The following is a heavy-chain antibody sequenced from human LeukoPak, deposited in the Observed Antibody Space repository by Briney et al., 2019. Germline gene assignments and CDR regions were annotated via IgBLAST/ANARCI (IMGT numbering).Heavy chain of an antibody. J-gene: IGHJ3*02. CDR1: GYTFSTYY. D-gene: IGHD3-10*01. Sequence: ASVKVSCKASGYTFSTYYMHWVRQAPGQGLEWMGIINPSAGTTSCAQKFQGRLTMTRDTSTSTGYMDMTSLRSEDTAVYYCARANYLGSGSYAGAPFDIWGQGTMVTVSS. CDR2: INPSAGTT. V-gene: IGHV1-46*01. CDR3: ARANYLGSGSYAGAPFDI.